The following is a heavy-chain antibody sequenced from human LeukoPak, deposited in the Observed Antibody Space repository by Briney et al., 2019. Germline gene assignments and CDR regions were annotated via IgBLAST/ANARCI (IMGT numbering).Heavy chain of an antibody. V-gene: IGHV3-53*01. CDR1: GFTVSSNY. D-gene: IGHD1-26*01. J-gene: IGHJ4*02. CDR2: IYSGGST. CDR3: ASGGMGVFEN. Sequence: GGSLRLSCAASGFTVSSNYMTWVRQAPGRGLEWVSVIYSGGSTYYADSVKGRFTISRDNSKNTLYLQMNGLRAEDTAVYYCASGGMGVFENWGQGTLVTVSS.